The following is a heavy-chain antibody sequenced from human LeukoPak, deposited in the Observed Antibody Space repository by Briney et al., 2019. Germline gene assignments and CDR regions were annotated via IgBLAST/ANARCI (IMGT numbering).Heavy chain of an antibody. CDR1: GFTFSSYA. CDR3: ARTPTIITHFDY. CDR2: ISGSGGST. V-gene: IGHV3-23*01. D-gene: IGHD3-9*01. Sequence: GGSLRLSCAASGFTFSSYATSWVRQAPGKGLEWVSAISGSGGSTYYADSVKGRFTISRDNSKNTLYLQMNSLRAEDTAVYYCARTPTIITHFDYWGQGTLVTVSS. J-gene: IGHJ4*02.